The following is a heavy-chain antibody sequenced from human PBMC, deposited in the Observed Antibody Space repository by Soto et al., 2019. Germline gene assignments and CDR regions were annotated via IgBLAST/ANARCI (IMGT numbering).Heavy chain of an antibody. J-gene: IGHJ4*02. D-gene: IGHD3-3*01. V-gene: IGHV3-7*01. CDR2: IKQDGSEK. CDR1: GFTFSSYW. CDR3: ARVGPSFYDFWSGYYRQFDY. Sequence: EVQLVESGGGLVQPGGSLRLSCAASGFTFSSYWMSWVRQAPGKGLEWVANIKQDGSEKYYVDSVKGRFTISRDNAKNSLYLQMHSLRAEDTDVYYCARVGPSFYDFWSGYYRQFDYWGQGTLVTVSS.